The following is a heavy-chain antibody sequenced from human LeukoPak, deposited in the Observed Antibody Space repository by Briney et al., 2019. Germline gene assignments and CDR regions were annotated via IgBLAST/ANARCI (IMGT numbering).Heavy chain of an antibody. J-gene: IGHJ3*02. CDR3: ARGYYDSSGYSPDAFDI. CDR1: GYTFTGYY. V-gene: IGHV1-2*02. Sequence: ASVKVPCKASGYTFTGYYMHWVRQAPGQGLEWMGWINPNSGGTNYAQKFQGRVTMTRDTSISTAYMELSRLRPDDTAVYYCARGYYDSSGYSPDAFDIWGQGTMATVSS. CDR2: INPNSGGT. D-gene: IGHD3-22*01.